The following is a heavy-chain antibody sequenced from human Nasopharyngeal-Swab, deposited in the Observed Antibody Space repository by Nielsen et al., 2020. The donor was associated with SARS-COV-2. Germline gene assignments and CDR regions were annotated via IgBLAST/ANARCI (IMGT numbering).Heavy chain of an antibody. D-gene: IGHD4-17*01. CDR3: ARDLYGDYEGDY. CDR1: GYTFTSYG. V-gene: IGHV1-18*01. J-gene: IGHJ4*02. Sequence: ASVKVSCRASGYTFTSYGISWVRQAPGQGLEWMGWISAYNGNTNYAQKLQGRVTMTTDTSTSTAYMELRSLRSDDTAVYYCARDLYGDYEGDYWGQGTLVTVSS. CDR2: ISAYNGNT.